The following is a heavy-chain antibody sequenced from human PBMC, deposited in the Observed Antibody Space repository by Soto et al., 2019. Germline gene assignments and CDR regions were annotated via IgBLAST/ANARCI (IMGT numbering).Heavy chain of an antibody. CDR2: ISAYNDNT. J-gene: IGHJ2*01. V-gene: IGHV1-18*01. D-gene: IGHD3-22*01. Sequence: ASVKVSCTASGYTFTSYGISWVRLAPGQGLEWMGWISAYNDNTFYAQKFQGRVTMTTDTSTSTAYMELRSLRSDDTAVYYCARDGYYESSGYYYDWYFDLWGRGTLVTVSS. CDR1: GYTFTSYG. CDR3: ARDGYYESSGYYYDWYFDL.